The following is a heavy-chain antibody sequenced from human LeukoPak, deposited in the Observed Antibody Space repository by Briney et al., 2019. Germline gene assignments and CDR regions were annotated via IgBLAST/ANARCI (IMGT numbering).Heavy chain of an antibody. D-gene: IGHD3-10*01. CDR3: AREGYFGSGIDYYYGMDV. J-gene: IGHJ6*02. V-gene: IGHV1-18*01. CDR1: GYTFTNYG. CDR2: ISAYNGNT. Sequence: ASVKVSCKASGYTFTNYGIGWVRQAPGQGLEWMGWISAYNGNTNYAQRLQGRVTMTTDTSTSTDYMELRSLRSDDTAVYYCAREGYFGSGIDYYYGMDVWGQGTKVTVSS.